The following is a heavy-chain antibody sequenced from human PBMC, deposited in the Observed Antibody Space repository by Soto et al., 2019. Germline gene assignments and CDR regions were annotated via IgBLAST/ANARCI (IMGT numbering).Heavy chain of an antibody. V-gene: IGHV3-23*01. CDR2: ISGSGGTT. CDR3: SKELPNSGSFPGFDY. Sequence: GGSLRLSCAASGFTFSSYAMAWVRQAPGKGLEWVSSISGSGGTTYYADSVKGRFTISRDNSKNTLYLQMNSLRAEDTAVYYCSKELPNSGSFPGFDYWGQGTLVTVLL. CDR1: GFTFSSYA. J-gene: IGHJ4*02. D-gene: IGHD1-26*01.